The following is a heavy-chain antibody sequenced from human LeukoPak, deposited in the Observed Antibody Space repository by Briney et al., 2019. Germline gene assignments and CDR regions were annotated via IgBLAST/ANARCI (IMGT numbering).Heavy chain of an antibody. CDR1: GGSISTYY. J-gene: IGHJ4*02. CDR2: IYYSGST. V-gene: IGHV4-59*01. Sequence: SETLSLTCTVSGGSISTYYWSWIRQPPGKGLEWIGYIYYSGSTNYNPTLKSRVTISVDTSKNQFSLKLSSVTAADTAVYYCARGSLVVTQSLDYWGQGTLVTVSS. CDR3: ARGSLVVTQSLDY. D-gene: IGHD4-23*01.